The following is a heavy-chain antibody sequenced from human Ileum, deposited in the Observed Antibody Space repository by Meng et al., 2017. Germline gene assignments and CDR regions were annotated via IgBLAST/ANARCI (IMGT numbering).Heavy chain of an antibody. Sequence: QVQLVQAGSELKKPGAPVKISCKASGYTFTMNGMNWVRQAPGQGLEWIGWINTDTGNPTYAQGFTGRFVFSLDTSVSTAYLQISSLKTEDTAVYYCAREPQRFDYWGQGTLVTVSS. CDR3: AREPQRFDY. V-gene: IGHV7-4-1*02. CDR2: INTDTGNP. J-gene: IGHJ4*02. CDR1: GYTFTMNG.